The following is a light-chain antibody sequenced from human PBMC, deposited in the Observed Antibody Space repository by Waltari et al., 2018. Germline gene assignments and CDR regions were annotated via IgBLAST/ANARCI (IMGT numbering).Light chain of an antibody. CDR1: SSDVGNFNL. J-gene: IGLJ1*01. V-gene: IGLV2-23*02. CDR3: CSYAGSRTYV. Sequence: QSALTQPASVSGSPGQSITIPCTGTSSDVGNFNLVSWYPQHPGKVPKLIIYEVSKRPSGVSNHFSGSKSGNTASLTISGLRAEDEADYYCCSYAGSRTYVFGTGTKVTVL. CDR2: EVS.